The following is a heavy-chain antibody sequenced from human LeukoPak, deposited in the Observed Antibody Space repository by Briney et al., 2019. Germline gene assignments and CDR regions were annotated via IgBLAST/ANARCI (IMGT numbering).Heavy chain of an antibody. D-gene: IGHD2-8*01. V-gene: IGHV3-23*01. CDR1: GFTFSNYA. J-gene: IGHJ4*02. CDR2: IRASGTRT. CDR3: AKDPLFCSNGVCPIYYFDY. Sequence: PGGSLRLSCEASGFTFSNYAMSWVRQAPGRGLEWVSTIRASGTRTDYADSVKGRFTISRDNSKNTLYLQMNSLRAEDTAVYYCAKDPLFCSNGVCPIYYFDYWGKGTLVTVSS.